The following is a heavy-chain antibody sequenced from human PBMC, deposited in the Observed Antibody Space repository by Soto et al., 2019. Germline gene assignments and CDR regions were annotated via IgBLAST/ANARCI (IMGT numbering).Heavy chain of an antibody. CDR2: IYWDDDK. CDR3: AHRPSYCSGGSCYSGFDY. J-gene: IGHJ4*02. Sequence: KESGPTLVKPTQTLTLTCTFSGFSLSTSGVGVGWIRQPPGKALEWLALIYWDDDKRYSPSLKSRLTITKDTSKNQVVLTMTNMDTVDTATYYCAHRPSYCSGGSCYSGFDYWGQGTLVTVSS. V-gene: IGHV2-5*02. CDR1: GFSLSTSGVG. D-gene: IGHD2-15*01.